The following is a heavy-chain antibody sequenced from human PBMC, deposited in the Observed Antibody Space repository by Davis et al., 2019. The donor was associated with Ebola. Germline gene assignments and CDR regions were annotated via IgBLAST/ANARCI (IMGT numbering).Heavy chain of an antibody. J-gene: IGHJ4*02. CDR1: GFTFTSHA. Sequence: GESLKISCVASGFTFTSHAMYWVRQAPGKGLEWVSAVSSKGESTYYAASVKGRFTISRDESTRTLHLQMNSLRAEDTALYFCAKGPYRSGWDFLDYWGQGTLVTVSS. V-gene: IGHV3-23*01. CDR2: VSSKGEST. D-gene: IGHD6-19*01. CDR3: AKGPYRSGWDFLDY.